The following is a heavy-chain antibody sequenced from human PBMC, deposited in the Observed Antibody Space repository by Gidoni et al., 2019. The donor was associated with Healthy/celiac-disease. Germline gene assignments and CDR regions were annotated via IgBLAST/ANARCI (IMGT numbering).Heavy chain of an antibody. CDR3: ARTVHKFIVGATSRYFDY. D-gene: IGHD1-26*01. V-gene: IGHV4-59*01. J-gene: IGHJ4*02. CDR1: GGSISRYY. CDR2: IYYSGST. Sequence: QVQLQESVPGLVKPSETLSLTCTVSGGSISRYYWSWIRQPPGKGLEWIGYIYYSGSTNYNPSLKSRVTISVDTSKNQFSLKLSSVTAADTAVYYCARTVHKFIVGATSRYFDYWGQGTLVTVSS.